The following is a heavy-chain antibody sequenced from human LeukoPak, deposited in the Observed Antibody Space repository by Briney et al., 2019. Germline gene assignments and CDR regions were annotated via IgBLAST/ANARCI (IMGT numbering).Heavy chain of an antibody. Sequence: GGSLRLSCAASGFTFSDTWMHWVRHAPGEGLVWVSRIRSDGSDTGYAESVKGRFTISRDNAKNTLYLQMNSLRAEDTAVYYCAKDRMDYSSGWFDYWGQGTLVTVSS. J-gene: IGHJ4*02. CDR3: AKDRMDYSSGWFDY. D-gene: IGHD6-19*01. V-gene: IGHV3-74*01. CDR1: GFTFSDTW. CDR2: IRSDGSDT.